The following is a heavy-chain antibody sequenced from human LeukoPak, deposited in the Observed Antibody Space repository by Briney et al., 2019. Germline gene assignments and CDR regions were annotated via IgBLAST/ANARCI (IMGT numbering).Heavy chain of an antibody. Sequence: SETLSLTCAVYGGSFSGYYWSWIRQPPGKGLEWIGEINHSGSTNYNPSLKSRVTMSVDTSKNQFSLKLSSVTAADTAVYYCARGIEMTTIQCPFDSWGQGTLVTVSS. CDR3: ARGIEMTTIQCPFDS. CDR1: GGSFSGYY. D-gene: IGHD5-24*01. CDR2: INHSGST. J-gene: IGHJ4*02. V-gene: IGHV4-34*01.